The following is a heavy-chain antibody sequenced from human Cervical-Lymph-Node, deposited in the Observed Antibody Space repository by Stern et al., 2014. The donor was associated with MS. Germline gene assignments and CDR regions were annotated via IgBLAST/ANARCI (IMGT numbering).Heavy chain of an antibody. J-gene: IGHJ5*02. V-gene: IGHV1-69*06. Sequence: VQLVESGADVKKPGSSVRVSCKASGGISWLRQAPGQGLEWMGGIIPFVGTANYAQKSQGRLTIIADTSTNTNYMELSSLRSDDTAVYYCARGAGDNWFDPWGQGTLVSVSS. CDR2: IIPFVGTA. CDR1: GG. CDR3: ARGAGDNWFDP. D-gene: IGHD3-10*01.